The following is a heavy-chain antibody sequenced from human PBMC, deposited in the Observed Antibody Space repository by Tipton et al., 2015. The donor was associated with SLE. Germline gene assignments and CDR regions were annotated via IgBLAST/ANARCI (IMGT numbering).Heavy chain of an antibody. CDR2: IYTSGST. J-gene: IGHJ3*02. Sequence: LRLSCTVSGGSISSGSYYWSWIRQPAGKGLEWIGRIYTSGSTNYNPSLKSRVTISVDTSKNQFSLKLSSVTAAGTAVYYCARDVSGGTTYVAFDIWGQGTMVTVSS. CDR3: ARDVSGGTTYVAFDI. V-gene: IGHV4-61*02. D-gene: IGHD1-1*01. CDR1: GGSISSGSYY.